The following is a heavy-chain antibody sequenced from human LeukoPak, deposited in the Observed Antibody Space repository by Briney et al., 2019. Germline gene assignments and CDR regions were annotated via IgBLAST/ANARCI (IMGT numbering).Heavy chain of an antibody. J-gene: IGHJ4*02. Sequence: GGSLRLSCSASGFTFSSYVMHWVRQAPGKGLEYVSAISSNGGRTYYADSVKGRYTISGDNSKNTLYLQMSSLRGEDTAVYYCSGGLNYWGQGTLVTVSS. CDR3: SGGLNY. CDR2: ISSNGGRT. V-gene: IGHV3-64D*09. D-gene: IGHD2-15*01. CDR1: GFTFSSYV.